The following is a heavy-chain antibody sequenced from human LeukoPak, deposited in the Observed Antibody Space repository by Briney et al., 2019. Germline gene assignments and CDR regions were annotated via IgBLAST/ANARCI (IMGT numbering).Heavy chain of an antibody. Sequence: SETLSLTCAVYGGSFSGYYWSWIRQPPGKGLEWIGEINHSGSTNYNPSPKSRVTISVDTSKNQFSLKLSSVTAEDTAVYYCARVGPWVNPDYYYYYMDVWGKGTTVTVSS. CDR1: GGSFSGYY. V-gene: IGHV4-34*01. J-gene: IGHJ6*03. CDR3: ARVGPWVNPDYYYYYMDV. CDR2: INHSGST. D-gene: IGHD1-14*01.